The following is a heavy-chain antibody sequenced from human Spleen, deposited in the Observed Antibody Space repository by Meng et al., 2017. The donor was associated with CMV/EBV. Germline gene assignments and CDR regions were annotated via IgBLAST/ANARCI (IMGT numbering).Heavy chain of an antibody. V-gene: IGHV3-7*01. J-gene: IGHJ6*02. Sequence: GESLKISCAASGFTFSSYAMSWVRQAPGKGLEWVANIGQDGSEKNYVDSVKGRFTISRDNAKNSLYLQMNRLRVEDTAVYYCVPGFWGVWGQGTTVTVSS. D-gene: IGHD3-16*01. CDR1: GFTFSSYA. CDR2: IGQDGSEK. CDR3: VPGFWGV.